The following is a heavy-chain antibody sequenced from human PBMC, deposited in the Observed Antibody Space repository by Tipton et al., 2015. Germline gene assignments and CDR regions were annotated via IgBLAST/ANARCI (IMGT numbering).Heavy chain of an antibody. J-gene: IGHJ4*02. V-gene: IGHV3-23*01. D-gene: IGHD3-22*01. CDR2: ISDTGAST. CDR1: GFPFSRYA. CDR3: ARAYYYDSRAVYYFDY. Sequence: SLRLSCVVSGFPFSRYAISWARQAPGKGPEWVSGISDTGASTYYVDSVKGRFTISRDNSKNTLYLQMNSLRVEDTAVYYCARAYYYDSRAVYYFDYWGQGTLVTVSS.